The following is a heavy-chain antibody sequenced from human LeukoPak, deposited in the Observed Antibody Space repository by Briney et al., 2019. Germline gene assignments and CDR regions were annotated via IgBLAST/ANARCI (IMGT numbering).Heavy chain of an antibody. Sequence: SETLSLTCSVSGGSISNYYWSWIRQPPGKGLEWIGYIYNSVRTNYNPSLRSRVTISADTSKNQFYLKLTSVTAADTAVYYCARGYFYWGQGTLVIVSS. CDR2: IYNSVRT. D-gene: IGHD1-1*01. CDR3: ARGYFY. CDR1: GGSISNYY. V-gene: IGHV4-59*01. J-gene: IGHJ4*02.